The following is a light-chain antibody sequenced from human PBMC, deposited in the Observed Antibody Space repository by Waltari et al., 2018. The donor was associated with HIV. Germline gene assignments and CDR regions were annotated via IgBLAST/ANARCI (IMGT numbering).Light chain of an antibody. J-gene: IGLJ2*01. V-gene: IGLV1-40*01. CDR1: SSNIGAGFD. CDR3: QSYDSSLSCLL. CDR2: GNT. Sequence: QSVLTQPPSVSGAPGQRVTISCTGSSSNIGAGFDVPWYQQLPGTAPKLLLYGNTTRPSGVPDRFSGSKAGTSASLASTVLQAEDEADYYCQSYDSSLSCLLFGGGTKLTVL.